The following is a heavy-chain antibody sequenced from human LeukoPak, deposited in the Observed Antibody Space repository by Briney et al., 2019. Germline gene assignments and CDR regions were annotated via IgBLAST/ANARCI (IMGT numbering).Heavy chain of an antibody. V-gene: IGHV3-23*03. CDR3: ARGRGRNPSGYYYYMDV. CDR2: IYSDNT. CDR1: GFTFSSYA. Sequence: GGSLRLSCAASGFTFSSYAMSWVRQAPGKGLEWGSFIYSDNTHYSDSVKGRFTISRDNSKDTLYLLMSSLRADDTAVYYCARGRGRNPSGYYYYMDVWGKGTTVTISS. D-gene: IGHD2-15*01. J-gene: IGHJ6*03.